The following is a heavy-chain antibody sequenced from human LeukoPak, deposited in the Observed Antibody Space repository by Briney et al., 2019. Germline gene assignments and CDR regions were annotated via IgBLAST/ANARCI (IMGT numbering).Heavy chain of an antibody. D-gene: IGHD6-6*01. J-gene: IGHJ4*02. CDR3: ASSYTSSSRTPFDC. CDR2: ISGGGGST. CDR1: GFTFSSYS. V-gene: IGHV3-23*01. Sequence: GGSLRLSCAASGFTFSSYSMNWVRQAPGKGLEWVSAISGGGGSTYHADSVKGRFTISRDNSKNTLYLQMDSLRAEDTAVYYCASSYTSSSRTPFDCWGQGTLVTVSS.